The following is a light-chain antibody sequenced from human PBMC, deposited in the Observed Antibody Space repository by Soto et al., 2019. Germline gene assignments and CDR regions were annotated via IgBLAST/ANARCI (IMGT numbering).Light chain of an antibody. CDR1: QSVSSGY. V-gene: IGKV3-20*01. CDR2: GAS. Sequence: ELVLTQSPATLSLSPGDTATLSCRATQSVSSGYLAWYQQKPGQAPGLLISGASSRATGIPDRFSGIGSGADFTLTITRLEPEDFAVYYCQHYGSSTRTFGQGTKVEIK. CDR3: QHYGSSTRT. J-gene: IGKJ1*01.